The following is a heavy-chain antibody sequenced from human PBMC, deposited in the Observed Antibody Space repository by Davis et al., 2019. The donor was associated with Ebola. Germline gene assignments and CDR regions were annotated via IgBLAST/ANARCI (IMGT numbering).Heavy chain of an antibody. J-gene: IGHJ6*04. CDR1: GGSISSGGYS. CDR2: IYHSGST. D-gene: IGHD3-10*01. Sequence: SQTLSLTCAVSGGSISSGGYSWSWIRQPPGKGLEWIGYIYHSGSTYYNPSLKSRVTISVDTSKNQFSLKLSSVTAADTAVYYCARRRSRTMVRGIDYGMDVWGKGTTVTVSS. CDR3: ARRRSRTMVRGIDYGMDV. V-gene: IGHV4-30-2*01.